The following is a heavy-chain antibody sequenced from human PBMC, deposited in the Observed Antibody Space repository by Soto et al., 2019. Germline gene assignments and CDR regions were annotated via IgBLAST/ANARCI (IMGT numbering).Heavy chain of an antibody. D-gene: IGHD1-7*01. V-gene: IGHV1-2*02. Sequence: QVHLVQSGAEVKKPGASVKVSCMASGYNFIAQNIHWVRQAPGLGLEWMGKMNPNSGGPDYAQEFQGRVTGTRDTSISTVYMELTSLKSDDTAVYYFARERHLNSTSDAFDIWGQGTMVIVSS. CDR3: ARERHLNSTSDAFDI. J-gene: IGHJ3*02. CDR2: MNPNSGGP. CDR1: GYNFIAQN.